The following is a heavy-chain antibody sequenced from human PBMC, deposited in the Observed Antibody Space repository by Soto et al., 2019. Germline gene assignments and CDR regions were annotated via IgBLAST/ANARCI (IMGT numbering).Heavy chain of an antibody. Sequence: PGGSLRLSCTASGFTFGDYAMSWFRQAPGKGLGWVGFIRSKAYGGTTEYAASVKGRFTISRDDSKSIAYLQMNSLKTEDTAVYYCTRAASDIVVVPAALVWGQGTLVTVSS. CDR1: GFTFGDYA. D-gene: IGHD2-2*01. V-gene: IGHV3-49*03. J-gene: IGHJ4*02. CDR3: TRAASDIVVVPAALV. CDR2: IRSKAYGGTT.